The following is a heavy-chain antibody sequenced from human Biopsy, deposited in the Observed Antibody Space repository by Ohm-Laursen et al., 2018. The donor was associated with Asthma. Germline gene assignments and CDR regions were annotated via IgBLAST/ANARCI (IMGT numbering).Heavy chain of an antibody. V-gene: IGHV4-59*01. CDR2: IHYSGST. CDR3: AGFCSGGNCPDH. CDR1: GVSIRSYY. D-gene: IGHD2-15*01. J-gene: IGHJ4*02. Sequence: PPGTLSLTWIVSGVSIRSYYWTWIRQPPGQGLEWIGNIHYSGSTYSNPSLKSRVTISVDTSKKQISLRLSSVIAADTAVYYCAGFCSGGNCPDHWGQGTLVTVSS.